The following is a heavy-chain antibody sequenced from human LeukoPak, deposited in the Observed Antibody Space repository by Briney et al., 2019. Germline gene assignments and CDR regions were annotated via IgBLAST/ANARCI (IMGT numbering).Heavy chain of an antibody. CDR3: ARGGGYGMDV. D-gene: IGHD3-16*01. Sequence: GGSLRLSCAASGFTFSSYDMHWVRQATGKGLEWVSAIGTAGETYYPGSVKRRFTISRKNAKHSLYLQMNSLSAGDTAVYYCARGGGYGMDVWGQGPTVTVSS. V-gene: IGHV3-13*01. J-gene: IGHJ6*02. CDR1: GFTFSSYD. CDR2: IGTAGET.